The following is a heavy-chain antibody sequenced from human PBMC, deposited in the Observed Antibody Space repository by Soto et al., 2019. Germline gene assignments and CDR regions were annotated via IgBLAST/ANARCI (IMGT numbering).Heavy chain of an antibody. Sequence: SVKVSCKGSGGTFNRYTITWVRQAPGQGLEWMGRIIPMFGIASYAQNFQGRVTITADKSTSTAYMELSSLRSEDTAVYYCIAAAGTTLYYFDYWGQGALVTVSS. J-gene: IGHJ4*02. D-gene: IGHD6-13*01. CDR2: IIPMFGIA. V-gene: IGHV1-69*02. CDR3: IAAAGTTLYYFDY. CDR1: GGTFNRYT.